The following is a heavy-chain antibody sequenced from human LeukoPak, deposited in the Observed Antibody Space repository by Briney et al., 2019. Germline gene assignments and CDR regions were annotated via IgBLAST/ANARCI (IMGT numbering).Heavy chain of an antibody. J-gene: IGHJ4*02. CDR2: INASVGRA. D-gene: IGHD4-17*01. V-gene: IGHV1-46*01. CDR1: GYTSTSYY. CDR3: ARQAVPTGWFCDY. Sequence: ASLRVSSTPFGYTSTSYYMHWVRQAPGQGREWVGIINASVGRATSTQKLQGRVTISRETSTGTLYLALSSLTSEYATVYYCARQAVPTGWFCDYWGQGNLVTVSS.